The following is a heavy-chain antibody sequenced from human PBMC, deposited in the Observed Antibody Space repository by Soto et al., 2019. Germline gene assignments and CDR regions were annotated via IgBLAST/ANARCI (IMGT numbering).Heavy chain of an antibody. Sequence: PGGSLRLSCAASGFTFSSYSMNWVRQAPGKGLEWVSSISSSSSYIYYADSVKGRFTISRDNAKNSLYLQMNSLRAEDTAVYYCARDSAGRYDFWSGYQGLAYYYYMDVWGKGTTVTVSS. CDR2: ISSSSSYI. J-gene: IGHJ6*03. V-gene: IGHV3-21*01. D-gene: IGHD3-3*01. CDR1: GFTFSSYS. CDR3: ARDSAGRYDFWSGYQGLAYYYYMDV.